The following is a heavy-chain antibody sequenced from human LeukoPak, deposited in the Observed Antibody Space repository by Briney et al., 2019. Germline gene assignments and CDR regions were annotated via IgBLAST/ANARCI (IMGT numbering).Heavy chain of an antibody. J-gene: IGHJ4*02. D-gene: IGHD2-2*01. Sequence: GGSLRLSCAGSGFIFSSYATSWVRQAPGKGLEWVSAISGSGTTTYYADSVKGRFTISRDNSNNTLYLQMNSLRAEDTAVYYCAKDPFRTRVSAPDYWGQGTLVTVSS. V-gene: IGHV3-23*01. CDR3: AKDPFRTRVSAPDY. CDR2: ISGSGTTT. CDR1: GFIFSSYA.